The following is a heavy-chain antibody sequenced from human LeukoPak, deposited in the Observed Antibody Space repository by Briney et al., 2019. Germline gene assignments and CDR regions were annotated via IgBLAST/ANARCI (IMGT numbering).Heavy chain of an antibody. CDR3: ARVRLRSTYYYYGMDV. J-gene: IGHJ6*02. Sequence: PSETLSLTCAVYGGSFSGYYWSWIRQPPGKGLEWIGEINHSGSTNYNPSLKSRVTISVDTSKNQFSLKLSSVTAADTAVYYGARVRLRSTYYYYGMDVWGQGTTVTVSS. CDR1: GGSFSGYY. D-gene: IGHD4-17*01. CDR2: INHSGST. V-gene: IGHV4-34*01.